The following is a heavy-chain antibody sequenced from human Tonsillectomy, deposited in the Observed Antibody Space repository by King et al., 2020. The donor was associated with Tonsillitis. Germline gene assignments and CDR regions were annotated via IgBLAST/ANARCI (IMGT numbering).Heavy chain of an antibody. CDR3: AKDITVWSSSSCDC. D-gene: IGHD6-6*01. Sequence: VQLVESGGGLAQPGRSLRLSCAASGFTFDDYAMHWVRQAPGKGLEWVSGISWNSGSIDYADSVKGRFTISRDNAKNSLYLQMNSLRAEDTALYYCAKDITVWSSSSCDCWGQGTLVTVSS. CDR2: ISWNSGSI. J-gene: IGHJ4*02. V-gene: IGHV3-9*01. CDR1: GFTFDDYA.